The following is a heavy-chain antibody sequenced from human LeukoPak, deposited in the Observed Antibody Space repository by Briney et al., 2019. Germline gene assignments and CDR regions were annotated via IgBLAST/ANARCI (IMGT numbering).Heavy chain of an antibody. D-gene: IGHD2/OR15-2a*01. J-gene: IGHJ4*02. CDR2: INPSGGST. V-gene: IGHV1-46*01. CDR3: ARVSGDYSMPFDY. Sequence: EASVKVSCKASGYTFTRYFMHWVRQAPGQGLEWMGIINPSGGSTTYAQKFQGRVTMTRDMSPSTVYMELSSLRSEDTAVYYCARVSGDYSMPFDYWGQGTLVTVSS. CDR1: GYTFTRYF.